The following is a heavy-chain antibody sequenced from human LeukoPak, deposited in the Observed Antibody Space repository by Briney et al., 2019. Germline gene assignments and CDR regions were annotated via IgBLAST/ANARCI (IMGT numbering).Heavy chain of an antibody. V-gene: IGHV3-9*01. J-gene: IGHJ3*02. CDR3: VKDGGGYTYGYDAFDI. D-gene: IGHD5-18*01. Sequence: PGRSLRLSCAASGFTFDDYAMHWVRHGPGKGMEWVAGISWSSGSIDYADSVKGRFTISRDDDETSLYLQMNSLRTEDTAFYYCVKDGGGYTYGYDAFDIWGQGTMVTVS. CDR2: ISWSSGSI. CDR1: GFTFDDYA.